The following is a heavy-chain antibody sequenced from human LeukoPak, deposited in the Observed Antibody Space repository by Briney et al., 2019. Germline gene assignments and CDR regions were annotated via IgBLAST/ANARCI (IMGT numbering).Heavy chain of an antibody. V-gene: IGHV4-59*01. CDR1: GGSISSYY. Sequence: SETLSLTCTVSGGSISSYYWSWIRRPPGKGLEWIGYIYHTGSTSYNPSLKGRVTISVDTSKNRFSLKLSSVTAADTAVYYCARGLNRNDYGDYGYWGQGTLVTVSS. CDR3: ARGLNRNDYGDYGY. D-gene: IGHD4-17*01. J-gene: IGHJ4*02. CDR2: IYHTGST.